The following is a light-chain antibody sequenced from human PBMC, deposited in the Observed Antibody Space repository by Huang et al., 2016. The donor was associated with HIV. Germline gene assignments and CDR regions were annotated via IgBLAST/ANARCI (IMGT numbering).Light chain of an antibody. J-gene: IGKJ4*01. Sequence: EIVLTQSPATLSLSPGKRATLSCRDIQSVNSYLAWYQQKPGQAPRRLIYDASNRATGIPARCSGSGSGTDFPLTISNVQSEDFAVYYCHQRSAWPLTFGGGTKVEI. CDR1: QSVNSY. CDR2: DAS. V-gene: IGKV3-11*01. CDR3: HQRSAWPLT.